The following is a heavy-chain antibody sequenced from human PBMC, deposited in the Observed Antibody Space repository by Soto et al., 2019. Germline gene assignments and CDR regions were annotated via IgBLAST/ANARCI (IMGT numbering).Heavy chain of an antibody. D-gene: IGHD5-12*01. V-gene: IGHV4-4*07. CDR3: ARERRENTHDGYEIDY. J-gene: IGHJ4*01. Sequence: SETLSLTCTVSGGSISDYYWSWIRQPAGKGLEWIGRIYTSGSTDYNPSLKSRVTISIDTSKNQFSLKVTSMTAADTAVYYCARERRENTHDGYEIDYSCHGPLLTVSS. CDR2: IYTSGST. CDR1: GGSISDYY.